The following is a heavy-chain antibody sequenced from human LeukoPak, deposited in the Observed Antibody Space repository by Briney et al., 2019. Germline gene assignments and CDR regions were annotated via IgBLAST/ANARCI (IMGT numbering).Heavy chain of an antibody. D-gene: IGHD5-24*01. CDR1: GFTVSSNY. CDR2: IYSGSST. Sequence: PGGSLRLSCAASGFTVSSNYMSWVRQAPGKGLEWVSVIYSGSSTYYADSVKGRFTISRDNSKNTLYLQMNSLRAEDTAVYYCARDDGYNIGYFDYWGQGTLVTVSS. V-gene: IGHV3-66*02. J-gene: IGHJ4*02. CDR3: ARDDGYNIGYFDY.